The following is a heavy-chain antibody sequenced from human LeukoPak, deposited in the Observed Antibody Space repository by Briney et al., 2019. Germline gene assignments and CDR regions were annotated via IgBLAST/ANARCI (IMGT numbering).Heavy chain of an antibody. CDR1: GYSISSGYY. CDR3: ARRRIVGATRGWFYYYYYMDV. D-gene: IGHD1-26*01. V-gene: IGHV4-38-2*02. CDR2: IYHSGRT. Sequence: PSETLSLTCTVSGYSISSGYYWGWIRQPPGKGLEWTGSIYHSGRTYCNPSLKSRVTISLDTSKNQFSLKLSSVTAADTAVYYCARRRIVGATRGWFYYYYYMDVWGKGTTVTISS. J-gene: IGHJ6*03.